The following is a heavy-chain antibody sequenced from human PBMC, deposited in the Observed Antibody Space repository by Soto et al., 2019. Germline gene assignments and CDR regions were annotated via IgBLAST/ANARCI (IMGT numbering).Heavy chain of an antibody. V-gene: IGHV3-48*02. CDR1: GFTFSSYS. D-gene: IGHD6-6*01. J-gene: IGHJ6*02. CDR3: ARNIAPSRAQAMDD. CDR2: ISSSGNMI. Sequence: EVQLVESGGDLVQPGGSLRLSCAASGFTFSSYSMNWVRQAPGKGLEWISYISSSGNMIYYANSVKGRCTISRDNANSSLYLQMTSLRDEDTAVYYCARNIAPSRAQAMDDWGQGTTVTVSS.